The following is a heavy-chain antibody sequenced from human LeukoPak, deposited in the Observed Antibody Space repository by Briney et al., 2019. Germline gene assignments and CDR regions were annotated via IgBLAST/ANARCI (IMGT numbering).Heavy chain of an antibody. Sequence: GESLKISCKGSGYSFTSYWIGWVRQMPGKGLEWMGIIYPGDSDTRYSPSFQGQVTISADKSISTAYLQWSSLKASDTAMYYCARRTYYYDSSGYYYNSQFDYWGRGTLVTVSS. D-gene: IGHD3-22*01. V-gene: IGHV5-51*01. CDR2: IYPGDSDT. J-gene: IGHJ4*02. CDR1: GYSFTSYW. CDR3: ARRTYYYDSSGYYYNSQFDY.